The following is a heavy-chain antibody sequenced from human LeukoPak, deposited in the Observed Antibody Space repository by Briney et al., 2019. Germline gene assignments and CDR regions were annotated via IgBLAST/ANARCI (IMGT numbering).Heavy chain of an antibody. J-gene: IGHJ3*02. CDR3: ARAEGNYYDSSGNDAFDI. V-gene: IGHV4-59*01. D-gene: IGHD3-22*01. Sequence: SETLSLPCTVSGGSISSYYWSWIRQPPGKGLEWTGYIYYSGSTNYNPSLKSRVTISVDTSKKQFSLKLGSVTAADTAVYYCARAEGNYYDSSGNDAFDIWGQGTMVTVSS. CDR2: IYYSGST. CDR1: GGSISSYY.